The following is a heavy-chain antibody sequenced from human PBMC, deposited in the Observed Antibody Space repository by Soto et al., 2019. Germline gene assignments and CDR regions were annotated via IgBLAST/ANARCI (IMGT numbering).Heavy chain of an antibody. V-gene: IGHV4-34*01. CDR3: ARNDCSGGSSYPTFDY. CDR2: INHSGST. Sequence: PSETLSLTCAVYGGSFSGYYWSWIRQPPGKGLEWIGEINHSGSTNYNPSLKSRVTISVDTSKNQFSLKLSSVTAADTAVYYCARNDCSGGSSYPTFDYWGQGTLVTVSS. J-gene: IGHJ4*02. D-gene: IGHD2-15*01. CDR1: GGSFSGYY.